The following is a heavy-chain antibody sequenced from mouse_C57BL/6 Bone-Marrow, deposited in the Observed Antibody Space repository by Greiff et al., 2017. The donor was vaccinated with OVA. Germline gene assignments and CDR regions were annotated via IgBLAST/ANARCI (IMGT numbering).Heavy chain of an antibody. D-gene: IGHD2-14*01. CDR1: GFTFNTYA. Sequence: EADGGLVQPKGSLKLSCAASGFTFNTYAMNWVRQAPGKGLEWVARIRSKSNNYATYYADSVKDRFTISRDDSQSMLYLQMNNLKTEDTAMYYCVRDRYYYAMDYWGQGTSVTVSS. CDR3: VRDRYYYAMDY. V-gene: IGHV10-1*02. CDR2: IRSKSNNYAT. J-gene: IGHJ4*01.